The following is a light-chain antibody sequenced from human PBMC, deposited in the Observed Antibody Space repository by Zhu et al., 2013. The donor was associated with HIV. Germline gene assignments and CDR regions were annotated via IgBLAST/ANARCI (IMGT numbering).Light chain of an antibody. CDR2: KAS. Sequence: DIQMTQSPSTLSASVGDRVTITCRASQSISTWLAWYQQKPGKAPKLLIYKASSLASGVPSRFLGSGSGTEFTLTISSLQPDDFATYYCQQYNSWPRTFGGGTKVE. CDR1: QSISTW. J-gene: IGKJ4*01. CDR3: QQYNSWPRT. V-gene: IGKV1-5*03.